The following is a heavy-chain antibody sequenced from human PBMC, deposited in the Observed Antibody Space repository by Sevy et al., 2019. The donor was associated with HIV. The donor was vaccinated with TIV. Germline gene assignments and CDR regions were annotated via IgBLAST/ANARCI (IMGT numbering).Heavy chain of an antibody. V-gene: IGHV4-39*01. CDR3: ARHRAYCSDGSCYSPWYFNL. CDR1: GGSISSSPYY. D-gene: IGHD2-15*01. J-gene: IGHJ2*01. Sequence: SETLSLTCTVSGGSISSSPYYWSWIRQPPGKGLEWIGSFYDTGSAYYNPSLKSRGTISVDTSKNQFSLRLSSVTAADTALYYCARHRAYCSDGSCYSPWYFNLWGRGTLVTVSS. CDR2: FYDTGSA.